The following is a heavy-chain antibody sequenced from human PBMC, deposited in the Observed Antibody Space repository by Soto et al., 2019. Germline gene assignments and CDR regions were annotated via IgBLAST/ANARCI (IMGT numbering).Heavy chain of an antibody. J-gene: IGHJ4*02. D-gene: IGHD3-22*01. CDR3: AKIPNRYYDSSGYHLDY. CDR1: GFTFSSYA. CDR2: ISSSGGRT. Sequence: GWSLRLSCVASGFTFSSYAMSWVRQAPGKGLEWVSSISSSGGRTYYADSVKGRFTISRDNSKNTLYVQMNSLRAEDTAVYYCAKIPNRYYDSSGYHLDYWGQGTLVTVSS. V-gene: IGHV3-23*01.